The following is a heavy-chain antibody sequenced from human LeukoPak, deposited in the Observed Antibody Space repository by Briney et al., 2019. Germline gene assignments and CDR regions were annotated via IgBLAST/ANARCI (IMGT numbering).Heavy chain of an antibody. J-gene: IGHJ5*02. CDR3: ARDQRRYYEGGSNWFDP. CDR1: GFTFSNYG. Sequence: PGGSLRLSCAASGFTFSNYGMNWVRQAPGKGLEWISYISSSSSLIYYADSVKGRFTISRDNAKNSLYLQMNSLRDEDTAVYYCARDQRRYYEGGSNWFDPWGQGTLVTVSS. D-gene: IGHD3-22*01. V-gene: IGHV3-48*02. CDR2: ISSSSSLI.